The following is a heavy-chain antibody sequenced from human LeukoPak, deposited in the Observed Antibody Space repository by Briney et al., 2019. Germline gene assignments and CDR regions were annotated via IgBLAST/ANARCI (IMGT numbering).Heavy chain of an antibody. V-gene: IGHV1-8*01. Sequence: ASVKVSCKASGYTFTSYDINWVRQATGQGLVWMGWMNPNSGNTGYAQKFQGRVTMTRNTSISTAYMELSSLRSEDTAVYYCARGRPELTNWFDPWGQGTLVTVSS. CDR3: ARGRPELTNWFDP. CDR1: GYTFTSYD. D-gene: IGHD1-26*01. CDR2: MNPNSGNT. J-gene: IGHJ5*02.